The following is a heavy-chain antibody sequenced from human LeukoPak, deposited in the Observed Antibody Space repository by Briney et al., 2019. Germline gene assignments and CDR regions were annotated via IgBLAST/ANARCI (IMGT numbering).Heavy chain of an antibody. J-gene: IGHJ4*02. CDR1: GGSISSGSYY. CDR2: IYTSGST. D-gene: IGHD5-12*01. Sequence: PSQTLSLTCTVSGGSISSGSYYWSWIRQPAGKGLEWIGRIYTSGSTNYNPSLKSRVTISVDTSKNQFSLKLSSVTAADTAVYYCARHEGIVATGFDYWGQGTLVTVSS. V-gene: IGHV4-61*02. CDR3: ARHEGIVATGFDY.